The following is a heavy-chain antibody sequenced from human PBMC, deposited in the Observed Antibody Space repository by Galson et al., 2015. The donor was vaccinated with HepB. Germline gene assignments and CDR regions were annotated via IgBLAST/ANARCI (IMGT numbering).Heavy chain of an antibody. D-gene: IGHD3-22*01. CDR1: GFTFDDYA. J-gene: IGHJ4*02. CDR2: ISWNSGSK. V-gene: IGHV3-9*01. CDR3: AKVNHYDSSGYYFDY. Sequence: SLRLSCAASGFTFDDYAMHWARQAPGKGLEWVSGISWNSGSKGYVDSVKGRFTISRDNAKNSLYLQMNSLRAEDTALYYCAKVNHYDSSGYYFDYWGQGTLVTVSS.